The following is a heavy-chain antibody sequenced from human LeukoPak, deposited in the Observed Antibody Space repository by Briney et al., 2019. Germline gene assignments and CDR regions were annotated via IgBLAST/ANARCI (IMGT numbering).Heavy chain of an antibody. D-gene: IGHD1-26*01. CDR3: AKSGGYGLIDY. J-gene: IGHJ4*02. V-gene: IGHV4-39*01. CDR2: IYYSGST. Sequence: SETLSLTCTVSGGSISSSSYYWGWIRQPPGKGLEWIGSIYYSGSTYYNASLQSRVTISIDTSKNQFSLRLNSVTAADTAMYYCAKSGGYGLIDYWGQGTLVTVS. CDR1: GGSISSSSYY.